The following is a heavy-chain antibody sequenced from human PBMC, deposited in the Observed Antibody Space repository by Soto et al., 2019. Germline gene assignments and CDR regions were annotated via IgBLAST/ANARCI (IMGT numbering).Heavy chain of an antibody. D-gene: IGHD1-26*01. CDR1: GFTFGDYA. J-gene: IGHJ4*02. CDR3: SRLPRNNWGAPLDF. CDR2: ITSKRYGGRP. V-gene: IGHV3-49*03. Sequence: GGSLRLSCITSGFTFGDYAMIWFRQAPGKGLEWVSFITSKRYGGRPEYAASVKGRFTISRDDSTSVAYLQMNSLRSDDTAIYYCSRLPRNNWGAPLDFWGQGTMVTVSS.